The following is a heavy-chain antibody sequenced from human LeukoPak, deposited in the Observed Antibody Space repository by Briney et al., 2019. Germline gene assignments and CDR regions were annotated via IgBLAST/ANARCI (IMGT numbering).Heavy chain of an antibody. J-gene: IGHJ4*02. CDR1: GYSISSGYY. CDR2: IYHTGST. V-gene: IGHV4-38-2*01. CDR3: GRYLDIVAPFDY. D-gene: IGHD5-12*01. Sequence: SETLSLTCAVSGYSISSGYYWGWILQPPGEGLEWIGSIYHTGSTYYNPSLKSRVTISVDTSKNQFSLKLSSVTAADTAVYYCGRYLDIVAPFDYWGQGTLVTVSS.